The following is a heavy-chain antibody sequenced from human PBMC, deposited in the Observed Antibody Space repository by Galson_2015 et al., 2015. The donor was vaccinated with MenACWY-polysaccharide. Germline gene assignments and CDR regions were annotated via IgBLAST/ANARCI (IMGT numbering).Heavy chain of an antibody. J-gene: IGHJ6*02. V-gene: IGHV3-30*02. CDR1: GFTFSNYG. CDR2: IRNDGSIK. Sequence: SLRLSCAASGFTFSNYGFHWVRQAPGKGLEWVTFIRNDGSIKYYADSVKGRLTISRDDSQNTLHLQMNSLRAGDTAVYYCAKDHYGMDVWGQGTTVTVSS. CDR3: AKDHYGMDV.